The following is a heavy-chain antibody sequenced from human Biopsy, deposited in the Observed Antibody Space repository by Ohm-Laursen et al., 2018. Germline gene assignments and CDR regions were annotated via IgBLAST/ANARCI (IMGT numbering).Heavy chain of an antibody. D-gene: IGHD1-1*01. Sequence: SSVKVSCKVSGGTFTNYAISWVRQAPGQGLEWMGGIIPIFGTANYAQKFQGRVTITADESTSTAYMELSSLRSEDTAVYYCAADINVWNVNYWGQGTQVTVSS. CDR2: IIPIFGTA. V-gene: IGHV1-69*01. J-gene: IGHJ4*02. CDR3: AADINVWNVNY. CDR1: GGTFTNYA.